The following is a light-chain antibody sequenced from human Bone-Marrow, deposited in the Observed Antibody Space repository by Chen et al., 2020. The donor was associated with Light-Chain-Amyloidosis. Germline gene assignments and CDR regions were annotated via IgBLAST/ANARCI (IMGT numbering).Light chain of an antibody. V-gene: IGKV1-39*01. CDR2: TVS. J-gene: IGKJ1*01. Sequence: DIQLTQSPSSLSASVGDTITITCRASQIVDNSLNWYQQKPGTAPNLLISTVSGLQSGVPSRFSGSGSGTDFTLTINNLQPEDFATYYCQQSYRLRSFGQGTKVEIK. CDR3: QQSYRLRS. CDR1: QIVDNS.